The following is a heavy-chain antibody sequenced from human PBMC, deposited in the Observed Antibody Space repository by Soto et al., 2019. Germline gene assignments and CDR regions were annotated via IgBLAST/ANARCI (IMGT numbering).Heavy chain of an antibody. D-gene: IGHD5-18*01. J-gene: IGHJ3*02. Sequence: GGSLRLSCAASGFTFSSYATHWVRQAPGKGLEWVAVISYDGSNKYYADSVKGRFTISRDNSKNTLYLQMNSLRAEDTAVYYCARASLGRQHDALDIGGEGTMVTASS. CDR1: GFTFSSYA. CDR3: ARASLGRQHDALDI. CDR2: ISYDGSNK. V-gene: IGHV3-30-3*01.